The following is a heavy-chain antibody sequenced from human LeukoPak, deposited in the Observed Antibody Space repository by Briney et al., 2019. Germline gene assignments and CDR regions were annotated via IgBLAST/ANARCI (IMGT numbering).Heavy chain of an antibody. D-gene: IGHD2-2*01. V-gene: IGHV1-2*02. Sequence: ASVKVSCKASGYTFTGYYMHWVRQAPGQGLEWMGWINPNSGGTNYAQKFQGRVTMTRDTSISTAYMELSRLRSDDTAVYYCARDGPYCSSTSCYQDYYYYYMDVWGKGTTVTVSS. CDR3: ARDGPYCSSTSCYQDYYYYYMDV. CDR2: INPNSGGT. CDR1: GYTFTGYY. J-gene: IGHJ6*03.